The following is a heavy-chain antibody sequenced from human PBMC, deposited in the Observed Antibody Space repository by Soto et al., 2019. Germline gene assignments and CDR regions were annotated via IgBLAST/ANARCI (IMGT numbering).Heavy chain of an antibody. CDR1: GFTFSRYG. D-gene: IGHD3-10*01. V-gene: IGHV3-30*18. CDR2: ISYDGSNK. Sequence: QVQLVESGGGVVQPGRSLRLSCAASGFTFSRYGMHWVRQAPGKGLEWVAVISYDGSNKYYADSVKGRFTISRDNSKNTLYLQMNSLRAEDTAVYYCANGLGYGSGYYPFDYWGQGTLVTVSS. CDR3: ANGLGYGSGYYPFDY. J-gene: IGHJ4*02.